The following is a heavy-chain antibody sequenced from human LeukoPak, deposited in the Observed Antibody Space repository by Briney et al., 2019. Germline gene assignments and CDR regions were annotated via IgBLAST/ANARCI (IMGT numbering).Heavy chain of an antibody. V-gene: IGHV3-15*01. Sequence: SGGSLRLSCAASGFTVSSNYMSWVRQAPGKGLEWVGRIKSKTDGGTTDYAAPVKGRFTISRDDSKNTLYLQMNSLKTEDTAVYYCTTHSSSSNSWYYYYGMDVWGQGTTVTVSS. CDR1: GFTVSSNY. D-gene: IGHD6-6*01. CDR3: TTHSSSSNSWYYYYGMDV. J-gene: IGHJ6*02. CDR2: IKSKTDGGTT.